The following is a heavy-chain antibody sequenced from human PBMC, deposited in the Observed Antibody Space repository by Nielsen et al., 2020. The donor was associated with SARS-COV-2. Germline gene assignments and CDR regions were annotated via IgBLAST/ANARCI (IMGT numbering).Heavy chain of an antibody. CDR3: ANFWD. CDR2: ISSDGREK. J-gene: IGHJ4*02. D-gene: IGHD3-3*01. V-gene: IGHV3-30*04. CDR1: AFTFSNYA. Sequence: GESLKISCAASAFTFSNYAVHWVRQAPGKGLEWVAVISSDGREKYSADSVRGRFSISRDTSKNTVYLQMNSVRADDTGVYYCANFWDWGQGTLVTVSS.